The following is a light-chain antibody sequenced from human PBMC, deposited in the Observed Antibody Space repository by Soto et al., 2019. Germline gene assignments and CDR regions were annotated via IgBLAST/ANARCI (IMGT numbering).Light chain of an antibody. CDR1: SGDIGTYHY. V-gene: IGLV2-14*01. Sequence: QSALTQPASVSGSLGQSITISCTGTSGDIGTYHYVSWYQQHPGKAPKLIIYEAKNRPAGVSSRFSGSKSGNTASLTISGLQAEAETDYYCGSYATHSTFVFGGGTKLTVL. J-gene: IGLJ2*01. CDR3: GSYATHSTFV. CDR2: EAK.